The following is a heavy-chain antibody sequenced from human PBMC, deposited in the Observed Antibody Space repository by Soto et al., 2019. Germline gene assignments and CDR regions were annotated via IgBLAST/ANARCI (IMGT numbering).Heavy chain of an antibody. CDR3: SRGLGIAAAGTRRSADWFDL. CDR2: IYYSGST. J-gene: IGHJ5*02. D-gene: IGHD6-13*01. V-gene: IGHV4-59*12. Sequence: SETLSLTCTVSGGSISSYYWSWIRQPPGKGLEWIGYIYYSGSTNYNPSLKSRVTISVDTSKNQFSLKLSSVTAADTAVYYCSRGLGIAAAGTRRSADWFDLWGQGTLVTVSS. CDR1: GGSISSYY.